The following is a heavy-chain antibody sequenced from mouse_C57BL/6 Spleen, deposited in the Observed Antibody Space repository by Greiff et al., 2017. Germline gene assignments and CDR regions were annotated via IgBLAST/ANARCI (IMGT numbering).Heavy chain of an antibody. CDR2: INPNNGGT. V-gene: IGHV1-22*01. Sequence: VQLKESGPELVKPGASVKMSCKASGYTFTDYNMHWVKQSHGKSLEWIGYINPNNGGTSYNQKFKGKATLTVNKSSSTAYMELRSLTSEDSAVYYWARRGLYYEPWYFDVWGTGTTVTVSS. D-gene: IGHD2-4*01. CDR1: GYTFTDYN. CDR3: ARRGLYYEPWYFDV. J-gene: IGHJ1*03.